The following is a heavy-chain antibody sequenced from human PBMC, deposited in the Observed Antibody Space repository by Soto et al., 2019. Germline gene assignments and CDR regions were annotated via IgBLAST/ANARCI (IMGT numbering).Heavy chain of an antibody. CDR3: AKEYYYDSSGYFPY. CDR1: VFTFSSHA. Sequence: PGGSVRLYRKAYVFTFSSHARLCVRQAPGKGLEWVSAISGSGGSTYYADSVKGRFTISRDNSKNTLYLKMNSLRAEDTAVYYCAKEYYYDSSGYFPYWGQGTLVTVSS. D-gene: IGHD3-22*01. J-gene: IGHJ4*02. CDR2: ISGSGGST. V-gene: IGHV3-23*01.